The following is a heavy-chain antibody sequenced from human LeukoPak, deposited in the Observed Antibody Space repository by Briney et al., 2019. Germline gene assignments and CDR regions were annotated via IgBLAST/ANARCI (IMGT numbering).Heavy chain of an antibody. CDR3: TTDPATVTIRGSG. Sequence: GGSLRLSCAASGFTFSNAWMSWVRQAPGKGLEWVGRIKSKTDGGTTDYAAPVKGRFTISRDDSKNTLYLQMSSLKTGDTAVYYCTTDPATVTIRGSGWGQGTLVTVSS. V-gene: IGHV3-15*01. J-gene: IGHJ4*02. CDR1: GFTFSNAW. D-gene: IGHD4-11*01. CDR2: IKSKTDGGTT.